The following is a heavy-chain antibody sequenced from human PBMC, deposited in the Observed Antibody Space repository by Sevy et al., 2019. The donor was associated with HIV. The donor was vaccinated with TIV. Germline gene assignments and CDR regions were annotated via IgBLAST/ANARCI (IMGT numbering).Heavy chain of an antibody. V-gene: IGHV1-8*01. CDR3: ARGPLRAMIVVIAEEYFDY. J-gene: IGHJ4*02. Sequence: ASVKVFCKTSGYIFSNNDINWVRQATGQGLEWMGWMNPKSGNTRYAQKFQGRVTMTRNTSTNIAYMELSSLRSDDTAIYYCARGPLRAMIVVIAEEYFDYWGQGTLVTVSS. CDR2: MNPKSGNT. CDR1: GYIFSNND. D-gene: IGHD3-22*01.